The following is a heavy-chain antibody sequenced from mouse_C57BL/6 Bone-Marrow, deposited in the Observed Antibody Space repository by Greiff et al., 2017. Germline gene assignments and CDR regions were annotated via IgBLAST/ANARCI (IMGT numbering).Heavy chain of an antibody. D-gene: IGHD1-1*01. CDR1: GYTFTSYW. J-gene: IGHJ3*01. Sequence: VQLQQPGAELVKPGASVKLSCKASGYTFTSYWMQWVKQRPGQGLEWIGEIDPSDSYTNYNQKFKGKATLTVDTSSNTAYMQLSSLTSEDSAVYYCAREEDYYYGSSWGQGTLVTVSA. CDR2: IDPSDSYT. CDR3: AREEDYYYGSS. V-gene: IGHV1-50*01.